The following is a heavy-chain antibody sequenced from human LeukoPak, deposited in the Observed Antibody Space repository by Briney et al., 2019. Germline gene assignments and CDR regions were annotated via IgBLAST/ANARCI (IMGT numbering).Heavy chain of an antibody. J-gene: IGHJ4*02. CDR3: AKADMAVADMYYFHY. D-gene: IGHD6-19*01. Sequence: HSGGSLRLSCAASGFTFDDYAMHWVRQAPGRGLEWVSTISWHSGAIVYADSVKGRFTISRDNAKNSLYLQMNSLRTEDTALYYCAKADMAVADMYYFHYWGQGTLVNVSS. V-gene: IGHV3-9*01. CDR1: GFTFDDYA. CDR2: ISWHSGAI.